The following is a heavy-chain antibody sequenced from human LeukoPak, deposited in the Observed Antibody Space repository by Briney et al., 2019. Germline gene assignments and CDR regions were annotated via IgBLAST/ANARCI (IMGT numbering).Heavy chain of an antibody. J-gene: IGHJ5*01. CDR1: GYRFIGYW. CDR3: ARSEMSTFFDF. D-gene: IGHD5-24*01. V-gene: IGHV5-51*01. Sequence: GESLKISCQGSGYRFIGYWIGWVRQVPGKGLEWLGIIYPGDSDTKYRPSLQGQVTISVDKSTNTAYLQWSGLKASDTPIYYCARSEMSTFFDFWGQGTLVTVSS. CDR2: IYPGDSDT.